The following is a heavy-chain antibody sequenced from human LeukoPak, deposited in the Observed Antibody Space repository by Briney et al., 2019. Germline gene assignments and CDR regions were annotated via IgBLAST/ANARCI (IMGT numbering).Heavy chain of an antibody. V-gene: IGHV3-48*01. CDR3: ASIAAAGTLDY. J-gene: IGHJ4*02. D-gene: IGHD6-13*01. CDR1: GFTFSSYS. Sequence: GGSLRLSCAASGFTFSSYSMNWVRQAPGKGLEWVSYISSSSSTIYYADSVKGRFTISRDNAKNSLYLQMNSLRAEDTAVYYCASIAAAGTLDYWGQGTPVTVSS. CDR2: ISSSSSTI.